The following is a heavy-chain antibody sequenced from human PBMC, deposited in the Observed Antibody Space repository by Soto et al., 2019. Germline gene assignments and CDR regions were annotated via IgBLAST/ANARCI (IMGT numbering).Heavy chain of an antibody. J-gene: IGHJ4*02. Sequence: EVQLVESGGGLVKPGGSLRLSCAASGFTFSSYSMNWVRQAPGKGLEWVSSISSSSSYIYYADSVKGRFTISRDNARNSLYLQMHRLRAEDTAVYYWARVGGQLVPGFDYWGQGTLVTVSS. CDR2: ISSSSSYI. V-gene: IGHV3-21*01. CDR1: GFTFSSYS. D-gene: IGHD6-6*01. CDR3: ARVGGQLVPGFDY.